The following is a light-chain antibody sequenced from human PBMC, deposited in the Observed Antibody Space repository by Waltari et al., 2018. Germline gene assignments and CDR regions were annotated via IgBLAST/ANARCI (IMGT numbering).Light chain of an antibody. Sequence: DIVMTQSPDSLAVSLGERATIHCKSSQSFLYSPNNWNYLTWFPQKPGQPPKVLIYWASTRESGVPDRFSGSGSGTDFTLTISSLQAEDVAIYYCQQYLRTPPTFGQGTKL. CDR1: QSFLYSPNNWNY. CDR3: QQYLRTPPT. J-gene: IGKJ2*01. CDR2: WAS. V-gene: IGKV4-1*01.